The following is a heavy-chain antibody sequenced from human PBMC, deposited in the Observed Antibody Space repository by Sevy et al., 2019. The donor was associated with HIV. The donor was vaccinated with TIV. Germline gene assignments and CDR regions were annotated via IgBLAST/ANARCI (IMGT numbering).Heavy chain of an antibody. V-gene: IGHV3-30*04. J-gene: IGHJ6*02. CDR2: ISYDGSNK. Sequence: GGSLRLSCAASGFTFSSYAMHWVRQAPGKGLEWVAVISYDGSNKYYADSVKGRFTISRDNSKNTLYLQMNSLRAEDTAVYYCAGAVSSGWSQLPIYYYYGMDVWGQGTTVTVSS. CDR3: AGAVSSGWSQLPIYYYYGMDV. CDR1: GFTFSSYA. D-gene: IGHD6-19*01.